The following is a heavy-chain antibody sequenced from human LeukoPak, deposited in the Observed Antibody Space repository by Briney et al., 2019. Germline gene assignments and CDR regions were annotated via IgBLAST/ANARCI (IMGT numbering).Heavy chain of an antibody. D-gene: IGHD4-11*01. V-gene: IGHV4-59*03. CDR3: ARTTRVTPDGRAEYFED. J-gene: IGHJ1*01. CDR2: KSGAGRD. Sequence: SETLSLTCSVSGVSISTYYWSWLRQPPGKGLEWIGYKSGAGRDLYNPSLKSRVTISVDASENQFSLSLRSVTAADTAMYYCARTTRVTPDGRAEYFEDWGQGTLVIVSS. CDR1: GVSISTYY.